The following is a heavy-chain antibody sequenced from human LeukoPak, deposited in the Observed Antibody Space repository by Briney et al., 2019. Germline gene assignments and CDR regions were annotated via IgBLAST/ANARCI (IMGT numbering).Heavy chain of an antibody. D-gene: IGHD1-26*01. Sequence: PSETLSLTCTVSGYSISSGYYWGWIRQPPGKGLEWIGSIYYSGSTYYNPSLKSRVTISVDTSKNQFSLKLSSVTAADTAVYYCARSSGSYRTALMWGQGTLVTVSS. CDR2: IYYSGST. CDR3: ARSSGSYRTALM. J-gene: IGHJ4*02. V-gene: IGHV4-38-2*02. CDR1: GYSISSGYY.